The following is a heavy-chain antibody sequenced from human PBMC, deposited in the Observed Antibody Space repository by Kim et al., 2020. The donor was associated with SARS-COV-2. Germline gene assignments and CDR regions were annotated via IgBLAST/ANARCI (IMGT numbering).Heavy chain of an antibody. CDR1: GFTFTTYF. Sequence: GGSLRLSCAASGFTFTTYFMHWVRQAPGKGPVWLSRINDAGTSRSYAESVKGRFTISRDNAQNTLYLQMNSLRVEDTAVYNCVRDRGIPGPDWYFDLWGRGTLVTVSS. D-gene: IGHD3-16*01. CDR3: VRDRGIPGPDWYFDL. V-gene: IGHV3-74*01. CDR2: INDAGTSR. J-gene: IGHJ2*01.